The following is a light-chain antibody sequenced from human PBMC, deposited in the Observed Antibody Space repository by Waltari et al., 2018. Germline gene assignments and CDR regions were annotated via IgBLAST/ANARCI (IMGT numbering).Light chain of an antibody. CDR3: QQLNSYPPT. CDR1: QGISSY. CDR2: AAS. J-gene: IGKJ3*01. V-gene: IGKV1-9*01. Sequence: IQLTQSPSSLSASVGDRVTITCRASQGISSYLAWYQQKPGKAPKPLIYAASTLQSGVPSRFSGSGSGTDFTLTISRLQPEDFATYYCQQLNSYPPTFGPGTKVDIK.